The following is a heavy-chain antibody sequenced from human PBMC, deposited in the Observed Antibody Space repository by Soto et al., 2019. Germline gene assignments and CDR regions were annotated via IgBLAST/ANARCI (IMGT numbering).Heavy chain of an antibody. CDR2: ISSSGSTI. V-gene: IGHV3-48*02. Sequence: GGSLRLSCAASGFTFSRNAVNWVRQAPGKGLEWLSYISSSGSTIYYADSLKGRFTISRDNAKNSLYLQMNSLRDEDTAVYYCARDSGSSTWYYFDYWGQGTLVTVSS. J-gene: IGHJ4*02. CDR3: ARDSGSSTWYYFDY. D-gene: IGHD6-13*01. CDR1: GFTFSRNA.